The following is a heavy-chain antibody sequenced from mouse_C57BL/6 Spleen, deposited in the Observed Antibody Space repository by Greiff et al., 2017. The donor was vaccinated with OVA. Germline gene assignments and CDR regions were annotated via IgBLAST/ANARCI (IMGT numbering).Heavy chain of an antibody. V-gene: IGHV1-69*01. D-gene: IGHD1-1*01. J-gene: IGHJ4*01. CDR1: GYTFTSYW. CDR2: IDPSDSYT. CDR3: ARDSGSSYHAMDY. Sequence: QVQLQQPGAELVMPGASVKLSCKASGYTFTSYWMHWVKQRPGQGLEWIGEIDPSDSYTNYNQKFKGKATLTVDKSSSTAYMQLSSLTSEDSAVYDCARDSGSSYHAMDYWGQGTSVTGSA.